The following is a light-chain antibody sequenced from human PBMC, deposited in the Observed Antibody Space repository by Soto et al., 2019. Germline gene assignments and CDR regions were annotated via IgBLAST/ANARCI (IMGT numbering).Light chain of an antibody. V-gene: IGKV3-20*01. CDR3: QQYGSSPRT. CDR1: QSISSNY. J-gene: IGKJ1*01. CDR2: GAS. Sequence: EIVLTQSPGTLSMSPGERATLSCRASQSISSNYLAWYQQKPGQAPRLLIYGASSRATGIPDRFSGSGSGTDFTFTISRLEAEDFAVYYCQQYGSSPRTFGQGTNVEF.